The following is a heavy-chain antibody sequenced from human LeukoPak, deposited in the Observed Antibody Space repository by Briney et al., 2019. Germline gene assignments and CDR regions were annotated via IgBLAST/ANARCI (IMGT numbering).Heavy chain of an antibody. V-gene: IGHV3-30*18. CDR1: GFSFSDYG. Sequence: GGSLRLSCGDSGFSFSDYGMHWVRQAPGKGLEWVVAISYVGSNEYYADSVKGRFTISRDNSRNTLYLQMNSLRGEDTAVYYCAKDRWQCSGWSGGMDVWGQGTTVTVSS. CDR3: AKDRWQCSGWSGGMDV. J-gene: IGHJ6*02. D-gene: IGHD6-19*01. CDR2: ISYVGSNE.